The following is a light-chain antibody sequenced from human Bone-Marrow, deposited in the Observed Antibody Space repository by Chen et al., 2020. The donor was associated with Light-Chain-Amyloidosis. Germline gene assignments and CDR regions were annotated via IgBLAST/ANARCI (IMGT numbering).Light chain of an antibody. CDR3: QVWDRSSDRPV. CDR1: NIGSTS. V-gene: IGLV3-21*02. Sequence: VLTQLSSCSGPPGQPAQIACGGNNIGSTSVHWYQQTPGQAPLLVVYDDSNRPSGIPERLSGSNSGNTATLTISRVEAGDEADYYCQVWDRSSDRPVFGGGTKLTVL. CDR2: DDS. J-gene: IGLJ3*02.